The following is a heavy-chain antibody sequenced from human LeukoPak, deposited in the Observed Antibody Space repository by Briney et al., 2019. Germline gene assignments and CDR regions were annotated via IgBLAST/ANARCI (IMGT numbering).Heavy chain of an antibody. CDR1: GFTFDDYA. CDR3: ARSPTGYFDWLVDY. CDR2: ISWDGGST. D-gene: IGHD3-9*01. Sequence: PGGSLRLSCAASGFTFDDYAMHWVRQAPGKGLEWVSLISWDGGSTYYADSVKGRFTISRDNAKNSLYLQMNSLRAEDTALYYCARSPTGYFDWLVDYWGQGTLVTVSS. V-gene: IGHV3-43D*03. J-gene: IGHJ4*02.